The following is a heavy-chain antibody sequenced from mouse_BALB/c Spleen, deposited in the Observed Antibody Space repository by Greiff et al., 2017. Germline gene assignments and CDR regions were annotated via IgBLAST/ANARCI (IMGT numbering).Heavy chain of an antibody. CDR2: INPDSSTI. Sequence: EVQGVESGGGLVQPGGSLKLSCAASGFDFSRYWMSWVRQAPGKGLEWIGEINPDSSTINYTPSLKDKFIISRDNAKNTLYLQMSKVNSEDTALYYCARQEDYPYAMDYWGQGTSVTVSS. J-gene: IGHJ4*01. CDR3: ARQEDYPYAMDY. V-gene: IGHV4-1*02. D-gene: IGHD2-4*01. CDR1: GFDFSRYW.